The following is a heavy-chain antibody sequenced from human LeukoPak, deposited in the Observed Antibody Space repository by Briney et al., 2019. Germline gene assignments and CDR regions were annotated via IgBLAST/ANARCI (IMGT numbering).Heavy chain of an antibody. CDR1: GFTFSTYS. CDR3: AKAYSSGWACFDY. Sequence: GGSLRLSCAASGFTFSTYSMNWVRQAPGKGLEWVSSISSSSSYRYYADSVKGRFTIARDNAKNSLYLQMNSLRAEDTAEYYCAKAYSSGWACFDYWGQGALVTVSA. V-gene: IGHV3-21*04. D-gene: IGHD6-19*01. J-gene: IGHJ4*02. CDR2: ISSSSSYR.